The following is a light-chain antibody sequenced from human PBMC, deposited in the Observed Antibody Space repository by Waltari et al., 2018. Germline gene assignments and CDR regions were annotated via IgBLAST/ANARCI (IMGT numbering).Light chain of an antibody. Sequence: DIQMTQSPSSLSASVGDRVTITCQASQSISSYLNWYQQKPGKAPNLLIYATSSLQSGVPSRFSGSGSGTDFTLTISSLRPEDFAAYYCQQSYSTPRTFGQGTKVEIK. CDR1: QSISSY. J-gene: IGKJ1*01. CDR3: QQSYSTPRT. CDR2: ATS. V-gene: IGKV1-39*01.